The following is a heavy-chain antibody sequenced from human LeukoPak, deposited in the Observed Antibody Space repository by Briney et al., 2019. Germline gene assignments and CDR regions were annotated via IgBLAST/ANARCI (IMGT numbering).Heavy chain of an antibody. CDR3: ARERVVVAASYYYYGMDV. J-gene: IGHJ6*02. D-gene: IGHD2-15*01. Sequence: PSQTLSLTCAVYGGSFSGYYWSWIRQPPGKGLEWIGYIYYSGSTNYNPSLKSRVTISVDTSKNQFSLKLSSVTAADTAVYYCARERVVVAASYYYYGMDVWGQGTTVTVSS. CDR1: GGSFSGYY. V-gene: IGHV4-59*01. CDR2: IYYSGST.